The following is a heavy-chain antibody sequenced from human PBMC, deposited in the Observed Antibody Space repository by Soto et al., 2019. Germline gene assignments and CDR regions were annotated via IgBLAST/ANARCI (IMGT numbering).Heavy chain of an antibody. CDR3: ARVGASDGGPFDY. CDR1: GFTVSSNY. CDR2: IYSGGST. J-gene: IGHJ4*02. V-gene: IGHV3-53*01. Sequence: GGSLRLSCAASGFTVSSNYMSWVRQAPGKGLEWVSVIYSGGSTYYADSVKGRFTISRDNSKNTLYLQMNSLRAEDTAVYYCARVGASDGGPFDYWGQGTLVTVSS. D-gene: IGHD3-16*01.